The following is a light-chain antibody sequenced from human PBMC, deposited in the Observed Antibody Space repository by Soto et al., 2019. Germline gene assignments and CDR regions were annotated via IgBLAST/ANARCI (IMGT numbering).Light chain of an antibody. J-gene: IGLJ1*01. Sequence: QSALTQPASLSGSPGQSITISCTGTSSDVGGYNYVSWYQQHPGKAPKLMIYEVSNRPSGVSNRFSGSKSGNTASLTISGLQAEDEADYYCSSYTSSSTVFGTGTKVNVL. CDR3: SSYTSSSTV. CDR1: SSDVGGYNY. V-gene: IGLV2-14*01. CDR2: EVS.